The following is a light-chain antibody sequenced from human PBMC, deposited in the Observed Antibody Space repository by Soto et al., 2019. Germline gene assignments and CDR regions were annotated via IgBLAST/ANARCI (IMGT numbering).Light chain of an antibody. CDR2: AAS. CDR1: QDIRNF. CDR3: QKYSSVPV. V-gene: IGKV1-27*01. Sequence: DIQXTXXXXSLSASVGDRVTITCRASQDIRNFVAWYQQKPGKAPKLLIYAASTLQSGVPSRFSGSGSGPDFTLTINSLQPEDVATYSCQKYSSVPVFGPGTKVEIK. J-gene: IGKJ3*01.